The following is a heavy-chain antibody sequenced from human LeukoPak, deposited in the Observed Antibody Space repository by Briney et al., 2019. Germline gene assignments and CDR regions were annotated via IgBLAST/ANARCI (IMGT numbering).Heavy chain of an antibody. CDR2: INPNSGGT. D-gene: IGHD4-23*01. V-gene: IGHV1-2*02. Sequence: GASVKVSCKASGYTFTGYYMHWVRQAPGQGLEWMGWINPNSGGTNYAQKFQGRVTMTRDTSISTAYMELSRLRSDDTAVYYCARVYLRGGNARDPFGYWGQGTLVTVSS. CDR3: ARVYLRGGNARDPFGY. J-gene: IGHJ4*02. CDR1: GYTFTGYY.